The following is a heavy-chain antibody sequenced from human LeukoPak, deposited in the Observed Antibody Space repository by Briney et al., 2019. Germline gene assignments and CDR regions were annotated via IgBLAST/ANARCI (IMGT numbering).Heavy chain of an antibody. D-gene: IGHD1-26*01. CDR3: ARGSGSWDY. CDR1: GFTFSTYS. V-gene: IGHV3-21*01. Sequence: GGSLRLSCAASGFTFSTYSMNWVRQTPVKGLEWVSYISTSSSFLYYADSVKGRFTISRDNAKNSLYLQMNSLSAEDTALYYCARGSGSWDYWGQGTLVTVSS. J-gene: IGHJ4*02. CDR2: ISTSSSFL.